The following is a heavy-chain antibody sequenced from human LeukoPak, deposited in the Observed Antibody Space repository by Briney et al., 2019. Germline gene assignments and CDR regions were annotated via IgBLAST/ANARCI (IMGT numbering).Heavy chain of an antibody. CDR2: IKQEGSEK. CDR3: ARENRDGYNPYNWFDP. D-gene: IGHD5-24*01. CDR1: GFSFHSYW. J-gene: IGHJ5*02. Sequence: PGGSLRLSCAASGFSFHSYWMSWVRQAPGKGLEWVANIKQEGSEKFYVDSVKGRFTISRDNAKNSPYLQMNSLRAEDTGIYYCARENRDGYNPYNWFDPWGQGTLVTVSS. V-gene: IGHV3-7*01.